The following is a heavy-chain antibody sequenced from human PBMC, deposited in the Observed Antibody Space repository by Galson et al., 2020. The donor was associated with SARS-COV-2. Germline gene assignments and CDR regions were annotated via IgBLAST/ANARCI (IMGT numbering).Heavy chain of an antibody. D-gene: IGHD3-10*01. CDR3: ARDTEAGLLWFGEFSVPFDY. CDR2: IKQDGSEK. Sequence: GGSLRLSCAASGFTFSSYWMSWVRQAPGKGLEWVANIKQDGSEKYYVDSVKGRFTISRDNAKNSLYLQMNSLRAEDTAVYYCARDTEAGLLWFGEFSVPFDYWGQGTLVTVSS. CDR1: GFTFSSYW. J-gene: IGHJ4*02. V-gene: IGHV3-7*01.